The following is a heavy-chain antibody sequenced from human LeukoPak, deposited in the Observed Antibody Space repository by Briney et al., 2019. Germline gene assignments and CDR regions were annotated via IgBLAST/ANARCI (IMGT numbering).Heavy chain of an antibody. D-gene: IGHD5-18*01. V-gene: IGHV3-48*04. CDR2: ISSSGSTI. CDR1: GFAFSSYW. J-gene: IGHJ4*02. CDR3: AREGYSYGFPASY. Sequence: GGSLRLSCTASGFAFSSYWMSWVRQAPGKGLEWVSYISSSGSTIYYADSVKGRFTISRDNAKNSLYLQMNSLRAEDTAVYYCAREGYSYGFPASYWGQGTLVTVSS.